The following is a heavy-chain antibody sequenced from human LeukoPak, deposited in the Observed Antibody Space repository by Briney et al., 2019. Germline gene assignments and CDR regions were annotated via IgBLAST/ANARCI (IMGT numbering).Heavy chain of an antibody. J-gene: IGHJ4*02. Sequence: GESLRISCKGSGYSFTSYWIGWVRQMPGKGLEWMGIIYPGDFDTRYSPSFQGQVTISVDKSINTAYLQWRSLKASDTAMYYCARSEGHCSDGACYAQKVIDHWGQGTLVTVSS. V-gene: IGHV5-51*01. D-gene: IGHD2-15*01. CDR1: GYSFTSYW. CDR2: IYPGDFDT. CDR3: ARSEGHCSDGACYAQKVIDH.